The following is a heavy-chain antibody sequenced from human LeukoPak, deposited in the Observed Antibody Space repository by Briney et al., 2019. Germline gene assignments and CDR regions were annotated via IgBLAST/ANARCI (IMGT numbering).Heavy chain of an antibody. Sequence: GGSLRLSCAAAGFTFTDYSMNWVRQAPGKGLEWVSTISSDSGHIYYADSVKGRFTISRDNADNSLYLQMNTLRAEDTAVYYCVRDDTVTGHFDYWGQGTLVTVSS. D-gene: IGHD4-11*01. J-gene: IGHJ4*02. CDR1: GFTFTDYS. CDR2: ISSDSGHI. CDR3: VRDDTVTGHFDY. V-gene: IGHV3-21*01.